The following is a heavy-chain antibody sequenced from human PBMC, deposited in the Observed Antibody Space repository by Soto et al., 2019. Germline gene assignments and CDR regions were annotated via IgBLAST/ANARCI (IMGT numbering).Heavy chain of an antibody. CDR2: IVVGSGNT. CDR1: GFTFTSSA. D-gene: IGHD3-22*01. J-gene: IGHJ4*02. V-gene: IGHV1-58*01. CDR3: AAVPYYYDSSGYYSFDY. Sequence: GASVKVSCKASGFTFTSSAVQWVRQARGQRLEWIGWIVVGSGNTNYAQKFQERVTITRDMSTSTAYMELSSLRSEDTAVYYCAAVPYYYDSSGYYSFDYWGQGTLVTVSS.